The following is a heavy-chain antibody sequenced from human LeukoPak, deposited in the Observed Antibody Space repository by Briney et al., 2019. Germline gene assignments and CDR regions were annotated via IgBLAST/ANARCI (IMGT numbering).Heavy chain of an antibody. CDR3: ARSYYGIAAAGRGAFDI. V-gene: IGHV4-4*02. Sequence: SETLSLTCAVSGGSISSSNWWSWVRQPPGKGLEWIGEIYHSGSTNYNPSLKSRVTISVDKSKNQFSLKLSSVTAADTAVYYCARSYYGIAAAGRGAFDIWGQGTMVTVSS. CDR1: GGSISSSNW. J-gene: IGHJ3*02. CDR2: IYHSGST. D-gene: IGHD6-13*01.